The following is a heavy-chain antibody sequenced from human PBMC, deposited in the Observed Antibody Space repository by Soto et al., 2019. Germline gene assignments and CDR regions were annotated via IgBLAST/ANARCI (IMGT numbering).Heavy chain of an antibody. Sequence: QVQLVQSGAEVKKPGASAKVSCKASEYSFTSYYMHWVRRPPGQGLEWMGMIDPSGDNTGYPQKFQGRVTMTSDTSTSTVFMELSSLRSEDTAMYYCAATRGYSPPFDSWGQGTRVTVS. CDR1: EYSFTSYY. D-gene: IGHD3-22*01. J-gene: IGHJ4*02. V-gene: IGHV1-46*01. CDR2: IDPSGDNT. CDR3: AATRGYSPPFDS.